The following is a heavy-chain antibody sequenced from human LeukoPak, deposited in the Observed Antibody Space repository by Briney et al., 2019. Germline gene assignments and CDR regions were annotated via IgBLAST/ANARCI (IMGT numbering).Heavy chain of an antibody. V-gene: IGHV3-64D*09. CDR1: GFTFSSHA. J-gene: IGHJ4*02. CDR2: ISSNGGST. D-gene: IGHD1-26*01. CDR3: VKTIVGATFDN. Sequence: GSLRLSCSASGFTFSSHAMHWVRQAPGKGLEYVSAISSNGGSTFYADSVKGRFTISRDNSKNTMYLQMSSLRAEDTAVYYCVKTIVGATFDNWGQGTLVTVSS.